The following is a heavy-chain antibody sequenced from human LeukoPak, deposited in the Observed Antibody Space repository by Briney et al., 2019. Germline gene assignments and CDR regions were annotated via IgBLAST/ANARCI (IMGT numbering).Heavy chain of an antibody. Sequence: GGSLRLSCAASGFTFGTYWMHWVRQAPGKGLVWVSRIKSDGGTNYADSVKGRFTISRDNAKKTVSLQMNSLRPEDTGVYYCARAPSEIGGYYPEYFRHWGQGTLVTVSS. D-gene: IGHD3-22*01. CDR3: ARAPSEIGGYYPEYFRH. CDR2: IKSDGGT. J-gene: IGHJ1*01. CDR1: GFTFGTYW. V-gene: IGHV3-74*01.